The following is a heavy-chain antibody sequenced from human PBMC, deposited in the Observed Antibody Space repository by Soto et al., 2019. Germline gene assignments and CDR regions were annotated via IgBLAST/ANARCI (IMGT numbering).Heavy chain of an antibody. CDR3: ARGGGYDPFDS. D-gene: IGHD5-12*01. CDR1: GASITYGAYS. V-gene: IGHV4-30-2*06. Sequence: QLQLQESGSGVVKTSETLSLTCTVSGASITYGAYSWSWLRQSPGKGLEWLGYISHLENTYFHPSFKSRLTMSIDRTSNQFSLRLSSVTAADMAVYYCARGGGYDPFDSWGQGVLVTVSS. J-gene: IGHJ4*02. CDR2: ISHLENT.